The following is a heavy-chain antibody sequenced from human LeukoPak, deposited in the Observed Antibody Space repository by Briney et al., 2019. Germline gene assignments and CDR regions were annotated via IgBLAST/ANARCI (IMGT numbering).Heavy chain of an antibody. D-gene: IGHD4-17*01. J-gene: IGHJ3*02. CDR1: GGSMNNYH. CDR2: IYYSGTT. V-gene: IGHV4-59*01. CDR3: ARFYGDSARGAFDI. Sequence: PSECLSLTCSVSGGSMNNYHWNWIRRPPGKGLEWIGYIYYSGTTNYNPSLRSRVTMSVDTSKNRFSLKLSSVTAADTAVYYCARFYGDSARGAFDIWGQEPTVPVSS.